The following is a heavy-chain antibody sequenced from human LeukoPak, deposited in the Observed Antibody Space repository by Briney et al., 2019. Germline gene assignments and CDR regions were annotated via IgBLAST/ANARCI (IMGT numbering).Heavy chain of an antibody. V-gene: IGHV3-23*01. CDR3: AKDRYYYDSSGYYPDAFDI. CDR1: GFTFSSYA. Sequence: PGGSLRLSCAASGFTFSSYAMSWVRQAPGKGLEWVSATSGSGGSTYYADSVKGRFTISRDNSKNTLYLQMNSLRAEDTAVYYCAKDRYYYDSSGYYPDAFDIWGQGTMVTVSS. CDR2: TSGSGGST. D-gene: IGHD3-22*01. J-gene: IGHJ3*02.